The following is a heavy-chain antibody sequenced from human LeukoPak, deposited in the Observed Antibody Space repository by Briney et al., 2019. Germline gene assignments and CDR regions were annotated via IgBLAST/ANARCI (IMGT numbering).Heavy chain of an antibody. Sequence: GGSLRLSCAASGFTFSAYSMNWVRQAPGKGLEWVSTISGSGGSTHYVDSVKGRFTISRDNSKLTLYLQLNSLRADDTAVYYCGRRPVNGVTAYWYFDLWGRGTLVTVSS. J-gene: IGHJ2*01. CDR3: GRRPVNGVTAYWYFDL. CDR1: GFTFSAYS. D-gene: IGHD2-21*02. V-gene: IGHV3-23*01. CDR2: ISGSGGST.